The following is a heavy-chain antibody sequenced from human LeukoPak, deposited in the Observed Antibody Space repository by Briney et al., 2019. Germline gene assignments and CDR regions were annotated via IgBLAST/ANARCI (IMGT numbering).Heavy chain of an antibody. Sequence: PSETLSLTCTVSGGSISSSSYYWGWIRQPPGKGLEWIGSIYYSGSTNYNPSLKSRVTISVDTSKNQFSLKLSSVTAADTAVYYCARGYYDSSGYHDAFDIWGQGTMVTVSS. J-gene: IGHJ3*02. CDR2: IYYSGST. CDR3: ARGYYDSSGYHDAFDI. V-gene: IGHV4-39*07. CDR1: GGSISSSSYY. D-gene: IGHD3-22*01.